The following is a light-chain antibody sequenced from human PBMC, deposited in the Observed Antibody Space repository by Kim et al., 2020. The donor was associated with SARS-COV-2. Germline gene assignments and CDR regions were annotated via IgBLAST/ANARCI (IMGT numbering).Light chain of an antibody. J-gene: IGKJ2*01. V-gene: IGKV1-39*01. Sequence: SVAVGDRVTITCRASQTIYSRLNWYQQKPGKAPKLLIHAASNLRSGVPSRFRGSGSVTDFTLTISSLQPEDFATYYCQQTYSIPYTFGPGTKLEI. CDR1: QTIYSR. CDR3: QQTYSIPYT. CDR2: AAS.